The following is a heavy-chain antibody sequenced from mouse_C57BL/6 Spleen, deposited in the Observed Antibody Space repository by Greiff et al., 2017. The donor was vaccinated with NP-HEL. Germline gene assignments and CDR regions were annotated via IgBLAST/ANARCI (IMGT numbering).Heavy chain of an antibody. CDR3: ARSGDRGFYYAMDY. V-gene: IGHV1-4*01. J-gene: IGHJ4*01. Sequence: VQLKESGAELARPGASVKMSCKASGYTFTSYTMHWVKQRPGQGLEWIGYINPSSGYTKYNQKFKDKATLTADKSSSTAYMQLSSLTSEDSAVYYCARSGDRGFYYAMDYWGQGTSVTVSS. CDR2: INPSSGYT. CDR1: GYTFTSYT. D-gene: IGHD3-3*01.